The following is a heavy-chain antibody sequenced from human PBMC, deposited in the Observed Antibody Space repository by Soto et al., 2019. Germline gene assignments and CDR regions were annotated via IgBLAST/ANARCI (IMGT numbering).Heavy chain of an antibody. D-gene: IGHD2-15*01. J-gene: IGHJ3*02. CDR3: ARSGGWNSVGSSGGPGAFDI. Sequence: ASVEVSCKASGYTFTSCGISWVRQAPGQGLEWMGWISAYNGNTNYAQKLQGRVTMTTDTSTSTAYMELRSLRSDDTAAYYCARSGGWNSVGSSGGPGAFDIWGQGTIGT. CDR2: ISAYNGNT. CDR1: GYTFTSCG. V-gene: IGHV1-18*01.